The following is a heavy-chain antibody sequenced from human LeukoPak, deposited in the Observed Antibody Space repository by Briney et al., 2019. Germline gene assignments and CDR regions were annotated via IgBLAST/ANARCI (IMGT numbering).Heavy chain of an antibody. CDR3: AKEWGLGYCSGGSCYPGAYFDY. J-gene: IGHJ4*02. CDR1: GFTFGDYA. CDR2: ISWNSGSI. Sequence: PGGSLRLSCAASGFTFGDYAMHWVRQAPGKGLEWVSGISWNSGSIGYADSVKGRFTISRDNAKNSLYLQMNSLRAEDTALYYCAKEWGLGYCSGGSCYPGAYFDYWGQGTLVTVSS. D-gene: IGHD2-15*01. V-gene: IGHV3-9*01.